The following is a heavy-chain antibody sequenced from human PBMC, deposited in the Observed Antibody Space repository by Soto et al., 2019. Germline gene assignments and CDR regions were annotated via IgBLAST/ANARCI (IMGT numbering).Heavy chain of an antibody. Sequence: QVPLVPSGAEVTKPGASVKVSCKASGYTFTSYDIYWVRQATGQGLEWMGWMNPNSGNTCYAQKCQGRVPMTRNTSVSAAYMELRSLRSEDTAVYYCASVNFPLFGVVIISNYYGMDVWGQGTTVTVSS. V-gene: IGHV1-8*01. J-gene: IGHJ6*02. CDR3: ASVNFPLFGVVIISNYYGMDV. D-gene: IGHD3-3*01. CDR1: GYTFTSYD. CDR2: MNPNSGNT.